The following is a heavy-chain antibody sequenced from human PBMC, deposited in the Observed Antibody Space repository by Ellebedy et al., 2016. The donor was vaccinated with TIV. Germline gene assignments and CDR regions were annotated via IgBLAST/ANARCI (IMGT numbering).Heavy chain of an antibody. J-gene: IGHJ3*01. D-gene: IGHD2-8*01. Sequence: GESLKISCKASGFSIFTYAMSWVRQAPGRGLEWVSHIGTGAHHADSVKGRFTISRDNFKNTLYLQMDSLTVEDTAVYYCAKDRANGNGVLDPFDVWGQGTLVTVSS. CDR1: GFSIFTYA. V-gene: IGHV3-23*01. CDR3: AKDRANGNGVLDPFDV. CDR2: IGTGA.